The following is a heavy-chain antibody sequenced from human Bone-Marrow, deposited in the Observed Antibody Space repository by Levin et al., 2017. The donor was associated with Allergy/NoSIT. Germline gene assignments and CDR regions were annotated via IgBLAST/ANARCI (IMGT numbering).Heavy chain of an antibody. CDR1: GFTFSSYW. J-gene: IGHJ4*02. V-gene: IGHV3-7*01. CDR3: ARVGGYYDFWSGYHPPDY. CDR2: IKQDGSEK. Sequence: GGSLRLSCAASGFTFSSYWMSWVRQAPGKGLEWVANIKQDGSEKYYVDSVKGRFTISRDNAKNSLYLQMNSLRAEDTAVYYCARVGGYYDFWSGYHPPDYWGQGTLVTVSS. D-gene: IGHD3-3*01.